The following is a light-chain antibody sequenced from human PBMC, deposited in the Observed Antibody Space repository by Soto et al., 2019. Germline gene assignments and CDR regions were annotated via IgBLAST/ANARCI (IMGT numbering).Light chain of an antibody. V-gene: IGLV1-44*01. CDR2: NDN. Sequence: QAVVTQPPSASATPGQRVTISCSGSSSNIGSRYQQLPGSAPKLLVYNDNQRPSGVPDRFSGSKSGTSASLAISGLQSEDEADYYCAAWDDSLHVIFGGGTKVTVL. J-gene: IGLJ2*01. CDR3: AAWDDSLHVI. CDR1: SSNIGS.